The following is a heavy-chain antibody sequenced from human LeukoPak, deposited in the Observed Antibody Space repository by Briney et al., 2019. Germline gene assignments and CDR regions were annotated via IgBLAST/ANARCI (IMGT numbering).Heavy chain of an antibody. J-gene: IGHJ4*02. Sequence: GGSLRLSCAASGFTFSSYGMHWVRQAPGKGLEWVAVIWCDGSNKYYADSVKGRFTISRDNSKNTLYLQMNSLRAEDTAVYYCARAVGATRRGVDYWGQGTLVTVSS. CDR1: GFTFSSYG. CDR3: ARAVGATRRGVDY. CDR2: IWCDGSNK. V-gene: IGHV3-33*01. D-gene: IGHD1-26*01.